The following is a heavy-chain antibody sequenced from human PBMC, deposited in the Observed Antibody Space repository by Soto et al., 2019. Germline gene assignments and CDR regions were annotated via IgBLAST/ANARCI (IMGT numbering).Heavy chain of an antibody. D-gene: IGHD5-18*01. Sequence: PGGSLRLSCAASGFPFSPYSMNVVRQSPGKGLEWVSDFSSSSSTIHYADSVKGRFTVSRDNAKNSLFLQMNRLRDEDTAVYYCARGHLNACYIFDYWGQGTLVTVSS. CDR2: FSSSSSTI. V-gene: IGHV3-48*02. CDR1: GFPFSPYS. CDR3: ARGHLNACYIFDY. J-gene: IGHJ4*02.